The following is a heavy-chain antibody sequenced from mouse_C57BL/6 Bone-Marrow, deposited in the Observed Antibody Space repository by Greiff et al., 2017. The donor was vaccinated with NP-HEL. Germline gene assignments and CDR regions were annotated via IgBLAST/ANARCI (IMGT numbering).Heavy chain of an antibody. D-gene: IGHD1-1*01. Sequence: VQLKESGAELVKPGASVKLSCTASGFNIKDYYMHWVKQRTEQGLEWIGRIDPEDGETKYAPEFQGKATITADTSSNTAYLQLSSLTSEDTAVYYCARGYYGSSYYFDYWGQGTTLTVSS. CDR2: IDPEDGET. V-gene: IGHV14-2*01. J-gene: IGHJ2*01. CDR3: ARGYYGSSYYFDY. CDR1: GFNIKDYY.